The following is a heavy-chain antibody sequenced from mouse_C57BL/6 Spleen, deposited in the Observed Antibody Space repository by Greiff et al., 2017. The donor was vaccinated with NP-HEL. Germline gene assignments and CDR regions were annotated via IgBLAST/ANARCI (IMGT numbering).Heavy chain of an antibody. D-gene: IGHD2-5*01. V-gene: IGHV1-72*01. J-gene: IGHJ4*01. CDR1: GYTFTSYW. Sequence: QVQLQQPGAELVKPGASVKLSCKASGYTFTSYWMHWVKQRPGRGLEWIGRIDPNSGGTKYNEKFKSKATLTVDHTSSTAYMQLSSLTSEDSAVYYCARAHSNYLYYAMDYWGQGTSVTVSS. CDR2: IDPNSGGT. CDR3: ARAHSNYLYYAMDY.